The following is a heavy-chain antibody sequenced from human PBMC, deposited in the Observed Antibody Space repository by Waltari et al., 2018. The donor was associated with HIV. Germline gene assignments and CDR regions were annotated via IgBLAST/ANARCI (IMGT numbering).Heavy chain of an antibody. J-gene: IGHJ4*02. CDR3: ARELRFDIVFDY. D-gene: IGHD5-12*01. V-gene: IGHV1-3*04. CDR2: INTGDGST. CDR1: KYTFASYG. Sequence: QVQLVQSGAEMRKPGASVKVSCTASKYTFASYGIHWLRQAPGQRLEWMGWINTGDGSTKYSQKFQGRVTITRDTSASTAYMQLSSLRSEDTAIYYCARELRFDIVFDYWGQGTLVT.